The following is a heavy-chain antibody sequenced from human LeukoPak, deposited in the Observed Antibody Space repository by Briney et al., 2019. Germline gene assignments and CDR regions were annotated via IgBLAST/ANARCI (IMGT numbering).Heavy chain of an antibody. CDR1: GYSFTSSW. CDR2: IYPADSDT. V-gene: IGHV5-51*01. D-gene: IGHD1-7*01. Sequence: GESLKISCKVSGYSFTSSWIGWVRQMPGKGLEWMGIIYPADSDTRYSPSFQGQVTISTDKSISTAYLQWGSLEASDTAICYCARQLNSDYPFDYWGQGTLVTVSS. J-gene: IGHJ4*02. CDR3: ARQLNSDYPFDY.